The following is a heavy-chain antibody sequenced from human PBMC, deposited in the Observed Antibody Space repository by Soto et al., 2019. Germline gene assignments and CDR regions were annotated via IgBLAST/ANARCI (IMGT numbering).Heavy chain of an antibody. Sequence: QVQLVQSGAEVKKPGASVKVSCKASGYTFTSYGITWVRQAPGQGLEWMGWISAYKGNTNYAQKLQGRVTMTTDTPTSTAYMELRSLRSDATAVYYCARDRGSYALDYWGQGTLVTVSS. J-gene: IGHJ4*02. D-gene: IGHD1-26*01. CDR2: ISAYKGNT. CDR1: GYTFTSYG. V-gene: IGHV1-18*01. CDR3: ARDRGSYALDY.